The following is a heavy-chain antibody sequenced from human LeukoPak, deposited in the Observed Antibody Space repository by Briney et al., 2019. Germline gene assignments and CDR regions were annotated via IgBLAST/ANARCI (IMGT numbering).Heavy chain of an antibody. CDR3: AKDPVKAAADTDY. D-gene: IGHD6-13*01. Sequence: PGGSLRLSCAASGFTFSSYGMHWVRQAPGKGLEWGAVIWYDGTNKYYADSVKGRFTISRDNSKNTLYLQMNSLRAEDTAVYYCAKDPVKAAADTDYWGQRNLVTVSS. J-gene: IGHJ4*02. CDR1: GFTFSSYG. V-gene: IGHV3-33*06. CDR2: IWYDGTNK.